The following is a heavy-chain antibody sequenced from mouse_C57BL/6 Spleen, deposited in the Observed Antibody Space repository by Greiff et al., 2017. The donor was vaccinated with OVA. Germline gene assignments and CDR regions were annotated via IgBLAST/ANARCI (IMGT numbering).Heavy chain of an antibody. CDR2: IDPETGGT. Sequence: QVQLQQSGAELVRPGASVTLSCKASGYTFTDYEMHWVKQTPVHGLEWIGAIDPETGGTAYNQKFKGKAILTADKSSSTAYMELRSLTSEDSAVYYCTRRKTGPFDYWGQGTTLTVSS. V-gene: IGHV1-15*01. CDR1: GYTFTDYE. D-gene: IGHD4-1*01. CDR3: TRRKTGPFDY. J-gene: IGHJ2*01.